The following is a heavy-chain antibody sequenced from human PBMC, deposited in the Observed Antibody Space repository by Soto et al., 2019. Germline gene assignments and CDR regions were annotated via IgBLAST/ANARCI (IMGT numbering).Heavy chain of an antibody. Sequence: VHLVESGGGVVQPGRSLRLSCAASGFTFSNYTMNWVRQAPGKGLEWVSSISRSSRNIYYADSVKGRFTISRDNAKNALYLQMNSLRAEDTAVYYCARDLKVAGTNSFYYYGMDVWGQGTTVTVSS. D-gene: IGHD6-19*01. CDR3: ARDLKVAGTNSFYYYGMDV. J-gene: IGHJ6*02. V-gene: IGHV3-21*01. CDR1: GFTFSNYT. CDR2: ISRSSRNI.